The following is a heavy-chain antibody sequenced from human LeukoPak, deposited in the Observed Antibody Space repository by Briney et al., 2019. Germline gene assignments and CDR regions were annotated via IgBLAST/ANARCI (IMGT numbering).Heavy chain of an antibody. D-gene: IGHD6-13*01. CDR2: ISSGSTYI. CDR3: ARGYSSSWFSYYYYYMDV. CDR1: AFTFSDYS. Sequence: KSGGPLRLSCAASAFTFSDYSMNWVRQAPGKGLEWVAYISSGSTYIYYADSVKGRFTISRDNAQRSMYLQMNSLRAEDTAVYYCARGYSSSWFSYYYYYMDVWGKGTTVTVSS. V-gene: IGHV3-21*01. J-gene: IGHJ6*03.